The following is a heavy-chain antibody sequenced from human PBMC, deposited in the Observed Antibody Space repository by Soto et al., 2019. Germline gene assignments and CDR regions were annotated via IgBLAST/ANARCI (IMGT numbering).Heavy chain of an antibody. CDR1: GLTFTSSA. CDR3: AASSGTVGVGDGYGTDV. CDR2: IVVGSGNT. D-gene: IGHD1-26*01. V-gene: IGHV1-58*01. Sequence: QMQLVQSGPEVKKPGTSVKVSCNASGLTFTSSAVQWVRQARGHRLEWIGWIVVGSGNTKNAQKFQERVTITMDMSTSTAYMELSSLRSEDTAVYYCAASSGTVGVGDGYGTDVWGQGTTVTVSS. J-gene: IGHJ6*02.